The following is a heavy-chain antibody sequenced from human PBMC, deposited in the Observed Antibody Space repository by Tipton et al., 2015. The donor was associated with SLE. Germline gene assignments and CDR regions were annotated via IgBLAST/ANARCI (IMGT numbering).Heavy chain of an antibody. CDR1: GFTFSSYS. Sequence: GSLRLSCAASGFTFSSYSMNWVRQAPGKGLEWVSSISSSSSYIYYADSVKGRFTISRDNAKNSLYLQMNSLRAEDTAVYYCARDLEVAGTPTGYWGQGTLVTVSS. J-gene: IGHJ4*02. CDR3: ARDLEVAGTPTGY. D-gene: IGHD6-19*01. CDR2: ISSSSSYI. V-gene: IGHV3-21*01.